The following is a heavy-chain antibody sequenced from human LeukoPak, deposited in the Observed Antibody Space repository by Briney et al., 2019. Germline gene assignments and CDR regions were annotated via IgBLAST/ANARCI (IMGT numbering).Heavy chain of an antibody. D-gene: IGHD5-12*01. Sequence: SETLSLTRAVSGGSISSGGYSWSWIRQPPGKGLEWIGYIYHSGSTYYNPSLKSRVTISVDRSKNQFSLKLSSVTAADTAVYYCARSLGGYVTFWGQGTLVTVSS. CDR3: ARSLGGYVTF. CDR1: GGSISSGGYS. V-gene: IGHV4-30-2*01. CDR2: IYHSGST. J-gene: IGHJ4*02.